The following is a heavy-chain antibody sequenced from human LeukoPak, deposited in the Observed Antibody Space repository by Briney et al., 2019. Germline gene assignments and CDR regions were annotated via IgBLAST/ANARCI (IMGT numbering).Heavy chain of an antibody. CDR1: GGSFSSDY. CDR3: ARTELDYYYMDV. J-gene: IGHJ6*03. CDR2: INHRGST. Sequence: SETLSLTCEVYGGSFSSDYWTWIRQPPGKGLEWIGEINHRGSTNYNPSLKSRVTISVDTSKNQFSLKLSSVTAADTAVYYCARTELDYYYMDVWGKGTTVTVSS. D-gene: IGHD6-13*01. V-gene: IGHV4-34*01.